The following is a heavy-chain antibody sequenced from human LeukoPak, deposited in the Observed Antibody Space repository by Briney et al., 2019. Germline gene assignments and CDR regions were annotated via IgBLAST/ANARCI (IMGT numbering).Heavy chain of an antibody. D-gene: IGHD3-10*01. Sequence: GGSLRLSCAASGFTFSHYWMTWVRQAPGKGLEWVADIKQDGSEKNYVDSVKGRITISRDNARNSLYLQMNSLRAEDTALYYCARAYLRAFDIWGQGTMVTVSS. CDR3: ARAYLRAFDI. V-gene: IGHV3-7*01. J-gene: IGHJ3*02. CDR2: IKQDGSEK. CDR1: GFTFSHYW.